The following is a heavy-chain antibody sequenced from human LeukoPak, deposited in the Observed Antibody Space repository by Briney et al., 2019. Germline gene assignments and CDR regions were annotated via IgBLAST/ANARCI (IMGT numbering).Heavy chain of an antibody. Sequence: SGTLSLTCAVYGVSLSGYYWSWIRQPPGKGLEWIGEINDIGSTDSNPSLKSRVTISVDTSKNQFSLKLSSLTAADTAVYYCPRARYRSYFNWFDPWGQGTLVTVSS. CDR3: PRARYRSYFNWFDP. J-gene: IGHJ5*02. D-gene: IGHD3-10*01. V-gene: IGHV4-34*01. CDR2: INDIGST. CDR1: GVSLSGYY.